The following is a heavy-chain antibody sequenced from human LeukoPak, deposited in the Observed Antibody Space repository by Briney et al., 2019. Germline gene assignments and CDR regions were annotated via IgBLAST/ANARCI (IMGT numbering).Heavy chain of an antibody. J-gene: IGHJ4*02. CDR3: ARDTRGFDY. D-gene: IGHD3-10*01. V-gene: IGHV3-48*03. CDR1: GXTFSSYE. CDR2: ISSSGSTI. Sequence: GGSLRLSCAASGXTFSSYEMNWVRQAPGKGLEWVSYISSSGSTIDYADSVKGRFTISRDNAKNSLYLQMNSLRAEDTAVYYCARDTRGFDYWGQGTLVTVSS.